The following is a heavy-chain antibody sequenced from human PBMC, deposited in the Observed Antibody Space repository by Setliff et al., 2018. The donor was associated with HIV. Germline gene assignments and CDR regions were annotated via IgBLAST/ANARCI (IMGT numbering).Heavy chain of an antibody. CDR3: ARHVGDTFDI. D-gene: IGHD3-16*01. CDR2: THPEDSDT. CDR1: GYSFTNNW. Sequence: GESLKISCKGSGYSFTNNWIGWVRQMPGKGLEWRGITHPEDSDTRYNPSFQGQVTMSTNKSISTAYLQWNSLKASDTAMYYCARHVGDTFDIWGQGTMVTVS. J-gene: IGHJ3*02. V-gene: IGHV5-51*01.